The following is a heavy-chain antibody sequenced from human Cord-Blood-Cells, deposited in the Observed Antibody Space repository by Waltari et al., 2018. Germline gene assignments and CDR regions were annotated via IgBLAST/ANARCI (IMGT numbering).Heavy chain of an antibody. V-gene: IGHV3-23*01. J-gene: IGHJ3*02. CDR1: GFTFSSYA. CDR3: AKSPRIAVAGTDAFDI. CDR2: IRGSGGST. Sequence: EVQLLESGGGLVQPGGSLRLSCAASGFTFSSYAMSWVRQAPGKGLEWVSAIRGSGGSTYYADSVKGRFTISRDNSKNTLYLQMNSLRAEDTAVYYCAKSPRIAVAGTDAFDIWGQGTMVTVSS. D-gene: IGHD6-19*01.